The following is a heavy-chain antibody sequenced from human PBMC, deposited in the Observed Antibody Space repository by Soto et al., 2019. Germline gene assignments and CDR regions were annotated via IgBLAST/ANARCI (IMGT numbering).Heavy chain of an antibody. CDR2: ISAYNGNT. J-gene: IGHJ4*02. CDR3: ARDRDTMVRGVTGY. CDR1: GYTFTSYG. D-gene: IGHD3-10*01. V-gene: IGHV1-18*01. Sequence: QVQLVQSGAEVKKPGASVKVSCKASGYTFTSYGISWVRQAPGQGLEWMGWISAYNGNTNYAQKLQGRVTMTTDTATITGYMELRSLRSDDTAVYYCARDRDTMVRGVTGYWGQGALVTVSS.